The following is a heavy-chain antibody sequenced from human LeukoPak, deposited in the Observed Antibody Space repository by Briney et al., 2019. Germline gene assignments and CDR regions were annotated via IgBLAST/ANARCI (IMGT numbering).Heavy chain of an antibody. D-gene: IGHD1-1*01. Sequence: GASVKVSCQTSGYTFSDFYLNWVRQAPGQGLERMGWINPYSGALISSQSLQGRLTMTWDTSTGTAYMELTRLTSDDTDVYYCATATVTHTRDPWGQGTLVTVSS. CDR2: INPYSGAL. CDR3: ATATVTHTRDP. CDR1: GYTFSDFY. V-gene: IGHV1-2*02. J-gene: IGHJ5*02.